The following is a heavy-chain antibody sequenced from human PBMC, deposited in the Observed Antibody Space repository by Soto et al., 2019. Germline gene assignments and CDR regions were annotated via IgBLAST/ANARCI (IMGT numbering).Heavy chain of an antibody. CDR3: ARVRVEEQWLDYYYGMDV. CDR2: ISAYNGNT. D-gene: IGHD6-19*01. Sequence: ASVKVSCKASGYTFTSYGISWVRQAPGQGLEWMGWISAYNGNTNYAQKLQGRVTMTTDTSTSTAYMELRSLRSDDTAVYYCARVRVEEQWLDYYYGMDVWGQGTTVTVSS. CDR1: GYTFTSYG. V-gene: IGHV1-18*04. J-gene: IGHJ6*02.